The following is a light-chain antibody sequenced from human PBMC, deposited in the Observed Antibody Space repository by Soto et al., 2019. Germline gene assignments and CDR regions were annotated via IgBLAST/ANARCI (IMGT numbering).Light chain of an antibody. CDR1: QSVSSS. Sequence: EVVLTQSPATLSVSPGERATLSCRASQSVSSSLAWYQQKPGQTPRLLIYGASSRATGIPDRFSGSGSGTDFTLTISRLEPEDFAVYSCQKYDSSPKTFGQGTKVDMK. CDR3: QKYDSSPKT. J-gene: IGKJ1*01. CDR2: GAS. V-gene: IGKV3-20*01.